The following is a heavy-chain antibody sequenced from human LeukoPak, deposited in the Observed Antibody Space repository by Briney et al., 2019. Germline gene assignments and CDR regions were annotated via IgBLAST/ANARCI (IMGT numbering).Heavy chain of an antibody. J-gene: IGHJ4*02. Sequence: PGGSLRLSCVASGFTFSSYWMSWVRQAPGKGLEWVANIKQDGSEKYYVDSVKGRFTISRDNAKNSLYLQMNSLRAEDTAVYYCARGYPGSYWGQGTLVTVSS. D-gene: IGHD1-26*01. CDR2: IKQDGSEK. V-gene: IGHV3-7*01. CDR1: GFTFSSYW. CDR3: ARGYPGSY.